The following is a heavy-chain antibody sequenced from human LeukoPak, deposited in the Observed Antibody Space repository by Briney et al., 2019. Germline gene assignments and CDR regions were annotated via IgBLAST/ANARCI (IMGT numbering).Heavy chain of an antibody. J-gene: IGHJ4*02. D-gene: IGHD6-19*01. V-gene: IGHV4-4*07. CDR2: IYTTGTT. CDR3: ARSPFSSSGWYRAAL. Sequence: SETLSLTCTVSGASINPSYWTWILQPAGEGLEWIGRIYTTGTTTYNPSLRSRVTMSVDTSKNPVSLILSSVTTADTAMYYCARSPFSSSGWYRAALWGQGTRDTVSS. CDR1: GASINPSY.